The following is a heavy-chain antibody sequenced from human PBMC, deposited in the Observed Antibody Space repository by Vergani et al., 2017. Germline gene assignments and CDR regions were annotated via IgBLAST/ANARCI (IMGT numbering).Heavy chain of an antibody. V-gene: IGHV1-3*01. Sequence: QVQLVQSGAEVKKPGASVKVSCKASGYTFTSYAMHWVRQAPGQRLEWMGWINAGNGNTNYAQKFQERVTITRDMSTSSAYMELSSLRSEDTAVYYCAARKLVVVTAIGAFDIWGQGTMVTVSS. CDR3: AARKLVVVTAIGAFDI. CDR1: GYTFTSYA. J-gene: IGHJ3*02. D-gene: IGHD2-21*02. CDR2: INAGNGNT.